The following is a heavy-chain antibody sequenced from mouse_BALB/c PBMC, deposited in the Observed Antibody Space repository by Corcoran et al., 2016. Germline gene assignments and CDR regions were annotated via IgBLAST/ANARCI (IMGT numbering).Heavy chain of an antibody. CDR1: GYTFTSYV. CDR3: AREVPGGYPFDY. V-gene: IGHV1S136*01. Sequence: EVQLQQSGPELVKPGASVKMSCKASGYTFTSYVMHWVKQKPGQGLELIGYIYPYNDGTKYNEKFKGKATLTSDKSSSAAYMEFSSLTSEDSAVYYCAREVPGGYPFDYWGQGTTLTVSS. D-gene: IGHD2-2*01. J-gene: IGHJ2*01. CDR2: IYPYNDGT.